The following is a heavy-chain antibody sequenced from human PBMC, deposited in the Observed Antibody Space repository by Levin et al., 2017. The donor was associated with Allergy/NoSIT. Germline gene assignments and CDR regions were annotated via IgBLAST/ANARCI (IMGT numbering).Heavy chain of an antibody. CDR3: AILLPYQLLYRSERGMDG. V-gene: IGHV3-23*01. J-gene: IGHJ6*02. D-gene: IGHD2-2*02. CDR2: ISGSGGST. CDR1: GFTFSSYA. Sequence: PGGSLRLSCAASGFTFSSYAMSWVRQAPGKGLEWVSAISGSGGSTYYADSVKGRFTISRDNSKNTLYLQMNSLRAEDTAVYYCAILLPYQLLYRSERGMDGWGQGTTVTVSS.